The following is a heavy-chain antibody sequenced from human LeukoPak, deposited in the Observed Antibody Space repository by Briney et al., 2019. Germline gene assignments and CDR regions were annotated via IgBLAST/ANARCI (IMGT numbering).Heavy chain of an antibody. CDR1: GFTFSSYW. V-gene: IGHV3-7*03. J-gene: IGHJ4*02. Sequence: GGSLRLSCATSGFTFSSYWMNWVRQAPGKGLEWVANIEQDGSEKNYVDSVKGRFTISRDNAKNSLYLQMSSLRAEDTAVYYCAGGRGWSSDYWGQGTLVTVFS. D-gene: IGHD6-19*01. CDR2: IEQDGSEK. CDR3: AGGRGWSSDY.